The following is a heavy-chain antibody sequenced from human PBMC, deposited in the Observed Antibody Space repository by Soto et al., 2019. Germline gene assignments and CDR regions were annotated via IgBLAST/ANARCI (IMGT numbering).Heavy chain of an antibody. D-gene: IGHD2-15*01. V-gene: IGHV1-3*01. CDR1: GYTFTSYA. J-gene: IGHJ3*02. Sequence: QVQLVQSGAEVKKPGASVKVSCKASGYTFTSYAMHWVRQAPGQRLEWMGWINAGNGNTKYSQKFQGRVTITRDTSASTAYTEMRSLRSEATAVYYYAREEVVDDATGAFDIWGQGTMVTVSS. CDR3: AREEVVDDATGAFDI. CDR2: INAGNGNT.